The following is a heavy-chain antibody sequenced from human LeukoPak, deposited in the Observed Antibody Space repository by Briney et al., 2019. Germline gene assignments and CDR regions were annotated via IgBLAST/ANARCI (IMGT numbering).Heavy chain of an antibody. CDR1: GGSISSYY. Sequence: SETLSLTCTGPGGSISSYYWSWIRQPAGKGLEWIGRIYTSGSTNYNPSLKSRVTISVDTAKNQFSLKLSSVTAAATAAYYCARGEVRLPLLNWGQGTLVTVSS. J-gene: IGHJ4*02. CDR2: IYTSGST. D-gene: IGHD3-16*01. V-gene: IGHV4-4*07. CDR3: ARGEVRLPLLN.